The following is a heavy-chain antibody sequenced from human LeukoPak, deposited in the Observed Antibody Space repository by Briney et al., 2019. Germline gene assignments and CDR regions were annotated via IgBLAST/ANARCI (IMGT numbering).Heavy chain of an antibody. J-gene: IGHJ4*02. V-gene: IGHV3-21*01. CDR1: GFTFSSYS. D-gene: IGHD3-16*02. CDR3: AGSGYDCLNYYDYVWGSYRRSDFFDY. CDR2: ISSSSSYI. Sequence: GGSLRLSCAASGFTFSSYSMNWVRQAPGKGLEWVSSISSSSSYIYYADSVKGRFTISRDNAKNSLYLQMNSLRAEDTAVYYCAGSGYDCLNYYDYVWGSYRRSDFFDYWGQGTLVTVSS.